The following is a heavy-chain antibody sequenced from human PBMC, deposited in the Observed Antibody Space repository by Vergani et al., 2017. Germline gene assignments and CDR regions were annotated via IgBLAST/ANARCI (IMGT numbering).Heavy chain of an antibody. D-gene: IGHD6-6*01. V-gene: IGHV1-2*02. Sequence: QVQLVQSGAEVKKPGASVKVSCKASGYTFTGYYMHWVRQAPGQGLEWMGWITPNTGGTNYAQKFQGRVTMTRDTSISTAYMELSRLRSDDTAVYYCARDPSSSPLSLSPWSSYFDYWGQGTLVTVSS. J-gene: IGHJ4*02. CDR2: ITPNTGGT. CDR1: GYTFTGYY. CDR3: ARDPSSSPLSLSPWSSYFDY.